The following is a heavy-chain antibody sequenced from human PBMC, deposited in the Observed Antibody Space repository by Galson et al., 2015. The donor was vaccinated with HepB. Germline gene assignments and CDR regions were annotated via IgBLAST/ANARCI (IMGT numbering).Heavy chain of an antibody. V-gene: IGHV6-1*01. J-gene: IGHJ2*01. CDR3: TTGIDYGDYGGWYFDL. CDR2: TYYRSKWYN. CDR1: GDSVSSNSAA. Sequence: CAISGDSVSSNSAAWNWIRQSPSRGLEWLGRTYYRSKWYNDYAVSVKSRITINPDTSKNQFSLQLNSVTPEDTAVYYRTTGIDYGDYGGWYFDLWGRGTLVTVSS. D-gene: IGHD4-17*01.